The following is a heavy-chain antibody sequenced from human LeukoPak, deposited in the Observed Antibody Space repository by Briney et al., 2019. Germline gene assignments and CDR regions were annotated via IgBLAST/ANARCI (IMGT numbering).Heavy chain of an antibody. CDR2: IYYSGST. CDR1: GGSISSYY. Sequence: PSETLSLTCTVSGGSISSYYWSWVRQPPGKGLERIGYIYYSGSTDYNPSLKSRVTISVDTSKNQFSLKLSSVTAADTAVYYCARAGSGYSFDYWGQGILVTASS. D-gene: IGHD3-3*01. CDR3: ARAGSGYSFDY. J-gene: IGHJ4*02. V-gene: IGHV4-59*01.